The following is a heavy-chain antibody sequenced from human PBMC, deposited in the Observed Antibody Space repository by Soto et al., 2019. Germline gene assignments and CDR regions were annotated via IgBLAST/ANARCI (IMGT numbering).Heavy chain of an antibody. Sequence: GGSLRLSCAASGFTFSSYGMHWVRQAPGKGLEWVAVIWYDGSNKYYADSVKGRFTISRDNSKNTLYLQMNSLRAEDTAVYYCARDYVDTAMVYYYYYYMDVWGKGTTVTVSS. CDR2: IWYDGSNK. J-gene: IGHJ6*03. CDR3: ARDYVDTAMVYYYYYYMDV. D-gene: IGHD5-18*01. CDR1: GFTFSSYG. V-gene: IGHV3-33*01.